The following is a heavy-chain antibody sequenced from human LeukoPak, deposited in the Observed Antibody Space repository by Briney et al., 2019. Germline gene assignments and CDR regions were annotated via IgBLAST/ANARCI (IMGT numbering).Heavy chain of an antibody. V-gene: IGHV4-30-4*01. Sequence: MPSETLSLTCTVSGGSISSGDYYWSWIRQPPGKGLEWIGYIYYSGSTYYNPSLKSRVTISVDTSKNQFSLKLSSVTAADTAVYYCARDSSSSSDVLGPIGYWGQGTLVTVSS. CDR1: GGSISSGDYY. D-gene: IGHD6-6*01. J-gene: IGHJ4*02. CDR3: ARDSSSSSDVLGPIGY. CDR2: IYYSGST.